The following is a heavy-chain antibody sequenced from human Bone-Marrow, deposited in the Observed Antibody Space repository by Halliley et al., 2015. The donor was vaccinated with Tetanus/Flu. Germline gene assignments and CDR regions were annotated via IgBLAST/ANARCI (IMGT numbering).Heavy chain of an antibody. CDR3: ARAQLARYWYFDL. CDR2: VYYSGSP. J-gene: IGHJ2*01. D-gene: IGHD2-2*01. Sequence: WIGYVYYSGSPSYNPSLKSRVTISVDTSKNQFSLRLSSVTAADTALYYCARAQLARYWYFDLWGRGTLVTVSS. V-gene: IGHV4-59*01.